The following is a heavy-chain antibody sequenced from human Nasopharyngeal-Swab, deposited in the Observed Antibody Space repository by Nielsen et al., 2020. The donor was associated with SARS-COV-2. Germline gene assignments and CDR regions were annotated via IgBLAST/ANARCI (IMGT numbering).Heavy chain of an antibody. Sequence: GESPKISCAASGFTFSSYAMSWVRQAPGKGLEWVSAISGSGGSTYYADSVKGRFTISRDNSKNTLYLQMNSLRAEDTAVYYCAKLAYILTGYPDYWGQGTLVTVSS. CDR2: ISGSGGST. V-gene: IGHV3-23*01. J-gene: IGHJ4*02. CDR1: GFTFSSYA. CDR3: AKLAYILTGYPDY. D-gene: IGHD3-9*01.